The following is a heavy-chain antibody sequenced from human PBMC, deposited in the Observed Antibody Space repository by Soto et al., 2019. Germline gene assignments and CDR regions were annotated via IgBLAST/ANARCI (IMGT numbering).Heavy chain of an antibody. D-gene: IGHD3-22*01. Sequence: PGGSLRLSCAASGFTFSSYAMSWVRQAPGKGLEWVSAISGSGGSTYYADSVKGRFTIPSNNSKNTLYLQMNGLRAEDTAVYYCAGPLITMIVVVTDVFDYWGQGTLVTVSS. V-gene: IGHV3-23*01. CDR2: ISGSGGST. J-gene: IGHJ4*02. CDR1: GFTFSSYA. CDR3: AGPLITMIVVVTDVFDY.